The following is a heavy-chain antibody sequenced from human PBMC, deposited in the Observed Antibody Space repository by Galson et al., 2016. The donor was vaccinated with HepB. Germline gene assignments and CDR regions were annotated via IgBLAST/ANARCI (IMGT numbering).Heavy chain of an antibody. J-gene: IGHJ4*02. D-gene: IGHD6-19*01. CDR3: AKPHVGWLVLDVFDY. CDR2: ISGSGGTT. V-gene: IGHV3-23*01. CDR1: GFTFNNYA. Sequence: SLRLSCAASGFTFNNYAMSWVRQAPGKGLEWVSAISGSGGTTYYADSVKGRFSISRDNTKKTLYMQMNSLRAEDSAKYYCAKPHVGWLVLDVFDYWGQGTLVTVSS.